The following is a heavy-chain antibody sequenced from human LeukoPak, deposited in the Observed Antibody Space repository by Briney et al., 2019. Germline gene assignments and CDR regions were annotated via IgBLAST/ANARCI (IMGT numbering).Heavy chain of an antibody. V-gene: IGHV5-51*03. Sequence: KPGXXLKISCRGSGYNLTSYWIGWVRQMPGKGLEWMGIIYPGDSDTIYSPCLQGQINRSAEKDDSTAYLQWSSLKASDTAMYYCARRSWIQLSSCWDYWGQGTLVTVSS. D-gene: IGHD5-18*01. CDR3: ARRSWIQLSSCWDY. CDR1: GYNLTSYW. CDR2: IYPGDSDT. J-gene: IGHJ4*02.